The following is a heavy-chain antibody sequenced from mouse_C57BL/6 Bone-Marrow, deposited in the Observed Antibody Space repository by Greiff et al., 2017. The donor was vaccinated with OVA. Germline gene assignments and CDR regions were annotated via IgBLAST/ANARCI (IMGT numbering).Heavy chain of an antibody. D-gene: IGHD1-1*01. J-gene: IGHJ3*01. V-gene: IGHV1-15*01. CDR3: TSITTEAY. CDR2: IDPETGGT. Sequence: QVQLQQSGAELVRPGASVTLSCKASGYTFTDYEMHWVKQTPVHGLEWIGAIDPETGGTAYNQKFKGTAILTADKSSSTAYMELSSLTSEDSAVYYCTSITTEAYWGQGTLVTVSA. CDR1: GYTFTDYE.